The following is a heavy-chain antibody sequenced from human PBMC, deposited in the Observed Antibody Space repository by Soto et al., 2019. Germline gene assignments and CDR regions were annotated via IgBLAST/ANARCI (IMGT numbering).Heavy chain of an antibody. Sequence: QVQLVESGGGVVQPGRSLRLSCAASGFTFSSYGMHWVRQAPGKGLEWVAVISYDGSNKYYADSVKGGFTISRDNYKNTLYLQMNSLGAEDTAVYYCAKMLRYWSSTSYYLDYYYYGMDVWGQGTTVTVSS. CDR1: GFTFSSYG. J-gene: IGHJ6*02. CDR2: ISYDGSNK. D-gene: IGHD2-2*01. CDR3: AKMLRYWSSTSYYLDYYYYGMDV. V-gene: IGHV3-30*18.